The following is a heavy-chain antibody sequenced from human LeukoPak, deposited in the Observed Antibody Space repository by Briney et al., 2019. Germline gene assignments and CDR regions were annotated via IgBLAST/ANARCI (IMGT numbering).Heavy chain of an antibody. CDR3: ARAGAFGGDSAVY. V-gene: IGHV3-33*01. D-gene: IGHD3-10*01. J-gene: IGHJ4*02. CDR2: IWYDGSNE. Sequence: GRSLRLACEASGFTFSSYGMHWARQAPGKGLEWVAVIWYDGSNEHYADSVKGRFSISRDDSKNTLYLQMDSLRAEDTAIYYCARAGAFGGDSAVYWGQGTLVTVSS. CDR1: GFTFSSYG.